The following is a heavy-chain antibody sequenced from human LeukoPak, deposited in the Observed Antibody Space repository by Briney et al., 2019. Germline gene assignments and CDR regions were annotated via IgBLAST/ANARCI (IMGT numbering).Heavy chain of an antibody. Sequence: GGSLRPSCAASGFTFSDYYMSWIRQAPGKGLEWVSYISSSGSTIYYADSVKGRFTISRDNAKNTLYVQMNSLRAEDTAVYYCARMGHDILVPSGMDVWGQGTTVTVSS. CDR2: ISSSGSTI. CDR1: GFTFSDYY. J-gene: IGHJ6*02. CDR3: ARMGHDILVPSGMDV. V-gene: IGHV3-11*04. D-gene: IGHD1-1*01.